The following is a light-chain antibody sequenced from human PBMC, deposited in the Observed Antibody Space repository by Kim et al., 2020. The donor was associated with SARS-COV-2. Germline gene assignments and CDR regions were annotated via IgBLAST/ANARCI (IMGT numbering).Light chain of an antibody. J-gene: IGLJ2*01. CDR3: QAWDSSTPPVV. V-gene: IGLV3-1*01. CDR2: QDS. CDR1: KLGDKY. Sequence: SYELTQPPSVSVSPGQTASITCSGDKLGDKYACWYQQKPGQFPVLVIYQDSKRPSGIPERFSGSNSGNTATLTISGTQAMDEADYYCQAWDSSTPPVVFGGGTKLTVL.